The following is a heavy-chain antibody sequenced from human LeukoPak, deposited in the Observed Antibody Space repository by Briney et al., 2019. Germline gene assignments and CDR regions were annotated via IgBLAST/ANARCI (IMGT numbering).Heavy chain of an antibody. CDR3: ARGLMYYCGSGSYYFYFDY. CDR2: INHSGST. D-gene: IGHD3-10*01. CDR1: GGSFSGYY. Sequence: SETLSLTCAVYGGSFSGYYWSWIRQPPGRGLEWIGEINHSGSTNYNPSLKSRVTISVDTSKNQFSLKLSSVTAADTAVYYCARGLMYYCGSGSYYFYFDYWGQGTLVTVSS. J-gene: IGHJ4*02. V-gene: IGHV4-34*01.